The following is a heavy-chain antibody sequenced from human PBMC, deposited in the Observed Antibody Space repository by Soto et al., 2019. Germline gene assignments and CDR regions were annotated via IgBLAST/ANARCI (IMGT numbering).Heavy chain of an antibody. J-gene: IGHJ6*02. Sequence: GGSLRLSCAASGFTFSSYSMNWVRQAPGKGLEWVSYISSSSSTIYYADSVKGRFTISRDNAKNSLYLQMNSLRDEDTAVYYCARGATMVRGVLEGYYGMDVWGPGTTVTVSS. CDR2: ISSSSSTI. D-gene: IGHD3-10*01. CDR3: ARGATMVRGVLEGYYGMDV. CDR1: GFTFSSYS. V-gene: IGHV3-48*02.